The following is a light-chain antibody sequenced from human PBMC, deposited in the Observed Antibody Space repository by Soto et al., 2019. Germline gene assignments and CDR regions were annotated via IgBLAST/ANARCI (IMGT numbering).Light chain of an antibody. CDR3: QQLNSYPFLT. J-gene: IGKJ4*01. V-gene: IGKV1-9*01. CDR2: AAS. CDR1: QGISSY. Sequence: DIQLTQSPSFLSASVGDRVTITCRASQGISSYLAGYQQKPGKAPKLLIYAASTLQSGVPSRFSGSGPGTECSLTISSLPPEDFATYYRQQLNSYPFLTFGGGTKVEIK.